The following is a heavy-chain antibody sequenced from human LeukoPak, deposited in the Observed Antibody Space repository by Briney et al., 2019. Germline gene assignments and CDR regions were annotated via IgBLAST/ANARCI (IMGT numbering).Heavy chain of an antibody. V-gene: IGHV1-18*01. CDR1: GYIFTSYG. J-gene: IGHJ6*02. CDR2: ISAYNGNT. D-gene: IGHD2-2*01. CDR3: ARRGSTSDTHYYYYGMDV. Sequence: ASVKVSCKASGYIFTSYGISWVRQAPGQGLEWMGWISAYNGNTNYAQKLQGRGTMTTDTSTTTAYMELRSLRSDDTAVYHCARRGSTSDTHYYYYGMDVWGQGTTVTVSS.